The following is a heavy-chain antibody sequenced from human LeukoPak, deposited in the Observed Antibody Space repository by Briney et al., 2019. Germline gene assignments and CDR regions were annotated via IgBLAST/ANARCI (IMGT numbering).Heavy chain of an antibody. CDR2: VSDTGRA. CDR3: ARGTDITPISGYYSFVY. Sequence: SSETLSLTCTVSGGSITGYYWTWIRQPAGKGLEWIGRVSDTGRAYYNPSLERRVTISLDTSNNRFSLKVTSVTAADTAVYYCARGTDITPISGYYSFVYWGQGTLVSVSS. J-gene: IGHJ4*02. V-gene: IGHV4-4*07. CDR1: GGSITGYY. D-gene: IGHD5-12*01.